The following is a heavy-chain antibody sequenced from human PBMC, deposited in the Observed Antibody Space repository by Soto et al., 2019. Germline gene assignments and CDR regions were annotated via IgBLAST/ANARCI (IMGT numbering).Heavy chain of an antibody. CDR3: ATKIVAATSDY. J-gene: IGHJ4*02. Sequence: PGGSLRLSCAASGFTFSTYAMSWVRQAPGKGLEWVSAISCSGISTYHADSVKGRFTVSRDNSQNTLYLQMNSLRTEDTAVYYCATKIVAATSDYWGQGTLVTVSS. CDR1: GFTFSTYA. D-gene: IGHD2-15*01. V-gene: IGHV3-23*01. CDR2: ISCSGIST.